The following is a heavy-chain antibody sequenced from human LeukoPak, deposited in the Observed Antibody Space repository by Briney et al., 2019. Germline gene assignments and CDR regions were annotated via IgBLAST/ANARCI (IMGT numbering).Heavy chain of an antibody. Sequence: ASVKVSCKASGYTFTSYGISWVRQAPGQGLEWMGWISAYNGNTNYAQKFQGRVTITADESTSTAYMELSSLRSEDTAVYYCARGRAYGSGSLGYYYYGMDVWGQGTTVTVSS. D-gene: IGHD3-10*01. CDR2: ISAYNGNT. V-gene: IGHV1-18*01. CDR1: GYTFTSYG. CDR3: ARGRAYGSGSLGYYYYGMDV. J-gene: IGHJ6*02.